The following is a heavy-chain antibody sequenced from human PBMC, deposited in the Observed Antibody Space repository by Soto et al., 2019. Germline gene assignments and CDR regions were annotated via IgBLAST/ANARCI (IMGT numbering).Heavy chain of an antibody. CDR1: GFSLSTSGVG. D-gene: IGHD2-2*01. CDR3: ARTSVNCRSRGLVDY. J-gene: IGHJ4*02. Sequence: QITLKESGAALVKPTQTLTLTCTFSGFSLSTSGVGVGWIRQPPGKALEWLAFLYWDDDKRYRPYLKSRLTITTDTSKNPALLTMTNLDPVDTATYYCARTSVNCRSRGLVDYWGQGTLVTVSS. CDR2: LYWDDDK. V-gene: IGHV2-5*02.